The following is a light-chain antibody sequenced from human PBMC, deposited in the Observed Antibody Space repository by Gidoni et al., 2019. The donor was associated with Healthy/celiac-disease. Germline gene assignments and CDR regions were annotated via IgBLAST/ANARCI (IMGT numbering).Light chain of an antibody. V-gene: IGLV3-21*04. CDR3: QVWDSSSVV. Sequence: SYVLPQQPSVSVAPGKTARITCGGNNIGSKSVHWYQQKPGQAPVLVIYYDRDRPSGIPERFSGSNSGNTATLTISRFEAGDEADYYCQVWDSSSVVFGGGTKLTVL. J-gene: IGLJ2*01. CDR1: NIGSKS. CDR2: YDR.